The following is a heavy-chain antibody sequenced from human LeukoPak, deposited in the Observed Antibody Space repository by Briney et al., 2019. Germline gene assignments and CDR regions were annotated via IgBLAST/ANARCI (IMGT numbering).Heavy chain of an antibody. Sequence: PGGPLRLSCTASGFTFGDYAMSWVRQAPGKGLEWVGFIRSKAYGGTTEYAASVKGRFTISRDDSKSIAYLQMNSLKTEDTAVYYCTRVRGFWSGYYTYYFDYWGQGTLVTVSS. V-gene: IGHV3-49*04. J-gene: IGHJ4*02. CDR1: GFTFGDYA. D-gene: IGHD3-3*01. CDR2: IRSKAYGGTT. CDR3: TRVRGFWSGYYTYYFDY.